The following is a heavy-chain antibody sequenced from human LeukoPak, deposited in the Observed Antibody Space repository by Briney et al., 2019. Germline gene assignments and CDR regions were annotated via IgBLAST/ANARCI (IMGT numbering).Heavy chain of an antibody. V-gene: IGHV3-74*01. Sequence: GGSLRLSCAASGFTFSNYWMHWVRQAPGKGLVWVSRINSDGINTSYADSVKGRVTISRDNAKNTLNLQMNSLRAEDTAVYYCARDLGQYYDTSDNWFDPWGQGTLVTVSS. J-gene: IGHJ5*02. CDR1: GFTFSNYW. D-gene: IGHD3-22*01. CDR3: ARDLGQYYDTSDNWFDP. CDR2: INSDGINT.